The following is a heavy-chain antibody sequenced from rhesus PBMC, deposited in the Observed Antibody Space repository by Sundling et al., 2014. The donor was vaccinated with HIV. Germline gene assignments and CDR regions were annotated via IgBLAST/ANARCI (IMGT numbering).Heavy chain of an antibody. Sequence: QLQLQESGPGLVKPSETLSLTCGVSGGSISGGYAWSWIRQPPGKGLEWIGHLFGSFGTTYYNPSLTSRVTISTDTSKNQFSLRLTSVTAADTAVYFCARLLVGTFDVWGPGVLVTVSS. V-gene: IGHV4-76*01. D-gene: IGHD5-24*01. CDR3: ARLLVGTFDV. CDR2: LFGSFGTT. J-gene: IGHJ5-1*01. CDR1: GGSISGGYA.